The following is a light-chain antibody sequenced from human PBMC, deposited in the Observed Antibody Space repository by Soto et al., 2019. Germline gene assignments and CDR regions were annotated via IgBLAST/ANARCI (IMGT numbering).Light chain of an antibody. J-gene: IGKJ2*01. CDR2: GAS. Sequence: DTVMTQSPATLSVSPGERATLSCRASRSVSNNLAWYQHKPGQAPRLLIYGASTRATGIPARFSGSGSGTEFTLTISSLQSEDCAVYYCQQYNNWPPYTFGQGTKLEIK. CDR1: RSVSNN. V-gene: IGKV3-15*01. CDR3: QQYNNWPPYT.